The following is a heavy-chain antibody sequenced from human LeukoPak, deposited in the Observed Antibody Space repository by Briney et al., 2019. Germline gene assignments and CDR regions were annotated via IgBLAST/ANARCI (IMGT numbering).Heavy chain of an antibody. J-gene: IGHJ4*02. V-gene: IGHV4-34*01. CDR3: ARGVTGRWFDY. Sequence: SETLSLTCAVYGGSFSGYYWSWIRQPPGKGLEWIGEINHSGSTNYNPSLKSRVTISVDTSKNQFSLKLSSVTAADTAVYCCARGVTGRWFDYWGQGTLVTVSS. D-gene: IGHD1-14*01. CDR1: GGSFSGYY. CDR2: INHSGST.